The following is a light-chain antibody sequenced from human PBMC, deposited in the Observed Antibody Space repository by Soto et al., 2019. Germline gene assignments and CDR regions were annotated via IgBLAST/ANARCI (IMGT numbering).Light chain of an antibody. CDR3: QAYDYSLTASV. J-gene: IGLJ3*02. CDR1: ALPKQY. Sequence: SYELTQPPSVSVSPGQTARITCSGDALPKQYAYWYQQKPGQAPVLVIYKDSERPSGIPERFSGSSSGTTVTLTISGVQAEDEADYYCQAYDYSLTASVFGGGTKLTVL. V-gene: IGLV3-25*02. CDR2: KDS.